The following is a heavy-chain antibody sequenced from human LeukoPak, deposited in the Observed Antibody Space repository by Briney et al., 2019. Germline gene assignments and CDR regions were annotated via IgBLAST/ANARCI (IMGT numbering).Heavy chain of an antibody. V-gene: IGHV3-15*01. CDR2: IRSKADGGTT. CDR1: GFTFSNAW. D-gene: IGHD4-17*01. Sequence: PGGSLRLSCAASGFTFSNAWMSWVRQAPGKGLEWVGRIRSKADGGTTDYAAPVKGRFTISRDDSKNTLYLQMNNLKTEDTAVYYCSTPQDYGDHTYLFDYWGQGTLVTVSS. J-gene: IGHJ4*02. CDR3: STPQDYGDHTYLFDY.